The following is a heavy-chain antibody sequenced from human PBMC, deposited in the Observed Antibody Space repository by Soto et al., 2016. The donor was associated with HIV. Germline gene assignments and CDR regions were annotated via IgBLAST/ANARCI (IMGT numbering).Heavy chain of an antibody. CDR2: INPSGGGT. V-gene: IGHV1-46*01. D-gene: IGHD2-2*01. Sequence: QVQLVQSGAEVKKPGASVKVSCRASGYSFTSYYIHWVRQAPGQGLEWMGRINPSGGGTTYAQKFQGRLTMSRGTSTSTVYLELRSLRSEDTALYYCARDRLYSGKVVPAATNWFDPWGQGTLVTVSS. J-gene: IGHJ5*02. CDR3: ARDRLYSGKVVPAATNWFDP. CDR1: GYSFTSYY.